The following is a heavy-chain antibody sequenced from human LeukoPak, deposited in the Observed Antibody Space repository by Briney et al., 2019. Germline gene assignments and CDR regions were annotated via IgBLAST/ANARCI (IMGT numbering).Heavy chain of an antibody. D-gene: IGHD3-22*01. Sequence: SETLSLTCAVYGGSFSGYYWSWIRQPAGKGLEWIGRIYTSGSTNYNPSLKSRVTMSVDTSKNQFSLKLSSVTAADTAVYYCARGRHYYDSSGYYYASFPFDYWGQGTLVTVSS. CDR1: GGSFSGYY. V-gene: IGHV4-59*10. J-gene: IGHJ4*02. CDR2: IYTSGST. CDR3: ARGRHYYDSSGYYYASFPFDY.